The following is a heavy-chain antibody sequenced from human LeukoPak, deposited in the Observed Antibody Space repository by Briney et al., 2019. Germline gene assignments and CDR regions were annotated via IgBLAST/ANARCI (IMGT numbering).Heavy chain of an antibody. CDR2: IYYSGST. V-gene: IGHV4-59*01. CDR1: GGSSRSYF. D-gene: IGHD2-15*01. J-gene: IGHJ4*02. Sequence: SETLSLTCTVSGGSSRSYFWSGSRQPPGKGLEWIGYIYYSGSTNYNPSLKSRVTISVDTSKNQFSLKLSSVTAADTAVYYCATAVGDYWGQGTLVTVSS. CDR3: ATAVGDY.